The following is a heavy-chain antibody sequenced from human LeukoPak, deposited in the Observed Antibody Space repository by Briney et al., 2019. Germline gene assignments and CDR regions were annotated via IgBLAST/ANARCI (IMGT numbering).Heavy chain of an antibody. V-gene: IGHV3-11*01. CDR3: AKCSSDFWSALDY. Sequence: GGSLRLSCAASGFTFSDYYMSWIRQAPGKGLEWVSYISSSGSTIYYADSVKGPFTISRDNSKNTLYLQMNSLRAEDTAVYYCAKCSSDFWSALDYWGQGTLVTVSS. D-gene: IGHD3-3*01. CDR1: GFTFSDYY. CDR2: ISSSGSTI. J-gene: IGHJ4*02.